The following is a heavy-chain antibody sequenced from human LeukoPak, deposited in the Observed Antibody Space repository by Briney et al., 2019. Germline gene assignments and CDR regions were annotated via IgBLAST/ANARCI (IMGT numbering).Heavy chain of an antibody. J-gene: IGHJ4*02. CDR2: INHSGST. V-gene: IGHV4-34*01. Sequence: SETLSLTCAVYGGSFSGYYWSWIRQPPGKGLEWIGEINHSGSTNYNPSLKSRVIISVDTSKNQFSLKLSSVTAADTAVYYCARLGYCSSTSCYDYWGQGTLVTVSS. CDR1: GGSFSGYY. CDR3: ARLGYCSSTSCYDY. D-gene: IGHD2-2*03.